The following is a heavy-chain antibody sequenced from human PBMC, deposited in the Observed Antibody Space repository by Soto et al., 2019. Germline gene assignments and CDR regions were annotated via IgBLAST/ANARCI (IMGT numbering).Heavy chain of an antibody. V-gene: IGHV3-53*01. Sequence: GGSLRLSRAASGFTVSSSYVSWVRQAPGKGLEWVSLIYSGGATYYADSVKGRFTISRDNSKNTLYLQMNSLRAEDTAVYFCAKDCTTTCPGLTVAGTMDVWGQGTTVTVSS. CDR3: AKDCTTTCPGLTVAGTMDV. CDR1: GFTVSSSY. D-gene: IGHD6-19*01. CDR2: IYSGGAT. J-gene: IGHJ6*02.